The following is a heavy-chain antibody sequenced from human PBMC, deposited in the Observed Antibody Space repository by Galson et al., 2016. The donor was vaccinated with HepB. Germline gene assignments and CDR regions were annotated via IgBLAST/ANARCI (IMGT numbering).Heavy chain of an antibody. V-gene: IGHV2-70*01. D-gene: IGHD4/OR15-4a*01. CDR2: IDGDDDK. CDR3: ARTMVTPIDYYFHGMDV. Sequence: PALVKPTQTLTLTCTFSGFSLTTSGMSVSWIRQPPGKALEWLALIDGDDDKYYSTSLKTRLTISKDTSKNQVVLIMTNMDPMDTATYYCARTMVTPIDYYFHGMDVWGRGTTVTVSS. J-gene: IGHJ6*02. CDR1: GFSLTTSGMS.